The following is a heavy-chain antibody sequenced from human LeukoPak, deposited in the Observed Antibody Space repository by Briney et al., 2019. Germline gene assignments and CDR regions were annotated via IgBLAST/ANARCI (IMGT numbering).Heavy chain of an antibody. CDR3: ARAYYDFWSGYSLYYYGMDV. V-gene: IGHV1-69*13. CDR1: GGTLSSYA. Sequence: SVKVSCKASGGTLSSYAISWVRQAPGQGLEWMGGIIPIFGTANYAQKFQGRVTITADESTSTAYMELSSLRSEDTAVYYCARAYYDFWSGYSLYYYGMDVWGQGTTVTVSS. J-gene: IGHJ6*02. D-gene: IGHD3-3*01. CDR2: IIPIFGTA.